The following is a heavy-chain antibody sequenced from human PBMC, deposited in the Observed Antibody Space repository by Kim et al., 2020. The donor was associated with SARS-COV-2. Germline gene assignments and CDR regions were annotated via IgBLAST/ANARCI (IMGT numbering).Heavy chain of an antibody. CDR1: GGSFSGYY. J-gene: IGHJ4*02. V-gene: IGHV4-34*01. D-gene: IGHD3-10*01. Sequence: SETLSLTCAVYGGSFSGYYWSWIRQPPGKGLVWIGEINHSGSTNYNPSLKSRVTISVDTSKNQFSLKLSSVTAADTAVYYCARASGRAFDYWGQGTLVTVSS. CDR3: ARASGRAFDY. CDR2: INHSGST.